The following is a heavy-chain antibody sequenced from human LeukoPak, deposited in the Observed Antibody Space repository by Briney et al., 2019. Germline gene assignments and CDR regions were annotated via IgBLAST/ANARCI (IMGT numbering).Heavy chain of an antibody. CDR3: ARENEDTAIS. CDR2: IIPILGIA. J-gene: IGHJ4*02. CDR1: GGTFSSYA. D-gene: IGHD5-18*01. V-gene: IGHV1-69*04. Sequence: SVKVSCKASGGTFSSYAISWVRQAPGQGLEWMGRIIPILGIANYAQKFQGRVTMTRDTSISTAYMELSRLRSDDTAVYYCARENEDTAISWGQGTLVTVSS.